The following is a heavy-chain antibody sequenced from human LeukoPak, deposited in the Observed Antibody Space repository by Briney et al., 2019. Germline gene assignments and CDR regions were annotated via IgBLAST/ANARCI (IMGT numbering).Heavy chain of an antibody. CDR1: GFTFSSYW. CDR3: AKAPTPTGFYMHY. V-gene: IGHV3-74*01. CDR2: INGYGSST. D-gene: IGHD3-9*01. Sequence: GGSLRLSCAASGFTFSSYWMHWVRQAPGKGLVWVSRINGYGSSTTYADSVKGRFTISRDNSKTSLYLQMNSLRTEDTALYYCAKAPTPTGFYMHYWGQGTLVTVSS. J-gene: IGHJ4*02.